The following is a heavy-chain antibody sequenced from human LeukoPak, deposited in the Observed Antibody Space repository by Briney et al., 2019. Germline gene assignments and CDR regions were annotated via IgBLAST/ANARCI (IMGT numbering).Heavy chain of an antibody. Sequence: GASVKVSCKASGYTFINYDIMWVRQATGQGLEWMGWMNSNSGNTGYAQKFQGRVTMTRNSSITTAYMELSSLRSEDTAVYYCARRHGRCSDGSCYYPDYWGQGTLVTVSS. CDR2: MNSNSGNT. CDR1: GYTFINYD. CDR3: ARRHGRCSDGSCYYPDY. J-gene: IGHJ4*02. V-gene: IGHV1-8*01. D-gene: IGHD2-15*01.